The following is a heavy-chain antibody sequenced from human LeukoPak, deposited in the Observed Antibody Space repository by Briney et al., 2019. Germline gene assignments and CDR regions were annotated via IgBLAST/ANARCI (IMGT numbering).Heavy chain of an antibody. D-gene: IGHD5-18*01. CDR1: GFTFSGSA. V-gene: IGHV3-73*01. CDR3: TTPGDTAMPNFDY. CDR2: IRSKTNSYAT. J-gene: IGHJ4*02. Sequence: GGSLRLSCAASGFTFSGSAMHWVRQASGKGLEWVGRIRSKTNSYATVYAASVKGRFTISRDDSKNTAYLQMNSLKTEDTAVYYCTTPGDTAMPNFDYWGQGTLVTVSS.